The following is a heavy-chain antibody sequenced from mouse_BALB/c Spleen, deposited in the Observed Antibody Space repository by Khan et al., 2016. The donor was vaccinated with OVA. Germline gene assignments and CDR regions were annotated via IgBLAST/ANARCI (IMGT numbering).Heavy chain of an antibody. CDR2: IWSDGST. CDR3: ARQPYYHYYALDY. CDR1: GFSLTSYG. D-gene: IGHD2-10*01. J-gene: IGHJ4*01. Sequence: QMQLEESGPGLVAPSQSLSITCTISGFSLTSYGIHWVRQPPGKGLEWLVVIWSDGSTTYNSTLKSRLSITKDNSKSQVFLKMNSLQTDDTAMYCCARQPYYHYYALDYWGQGTSVTVSS. V-gene: IGHV2-6-1*01.